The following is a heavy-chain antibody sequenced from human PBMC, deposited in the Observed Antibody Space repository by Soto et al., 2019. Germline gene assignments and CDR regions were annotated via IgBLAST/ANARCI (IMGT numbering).Heavy chain of an antibody. CDR1: RLTFSIYD. CDR2: IWSDGSRQ. D-gene: IGHD2-15*01. J-gene: IGHJ6*02. V-gene: IGHV3-33*01. Sequence: VGSLRLSCAASRLTFSIYDMHWVRQSPGKALEWVALIWSDGSRQFYGDSVKGQFTISRDNSKSTLYLQMNSLRVEDTAVYYCAGEPKVGVYDMDVCGQGTTFTVSS. CDR3: AGEPKVGVYDMDV.